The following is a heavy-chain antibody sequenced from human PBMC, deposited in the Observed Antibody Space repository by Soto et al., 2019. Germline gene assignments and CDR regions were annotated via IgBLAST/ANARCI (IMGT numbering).Heavy chain of an antibody. CDR1: GYTFSSWG. CDR2: ISAYNGNT. D-gene: IGHD1-26*01. CDR3: AKAPYSGSSYYYYGMDV. J-gene: IGHJ6*02. Sequence: PSVRVYCKGAGYTFSSWGISWVRQAPGQGLEWMGWISAYNGNTNYAQKLQGRVTMTTDTSTTTAYMELRSLRSDDTAVYYCAKAPYSGSSYYYYGMDVWGQGTTVTVSS. V-gene: IGHV1-18*01.